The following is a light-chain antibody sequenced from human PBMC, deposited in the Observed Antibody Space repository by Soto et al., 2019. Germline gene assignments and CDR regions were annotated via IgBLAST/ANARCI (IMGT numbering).Light chain of an antibody. J-gene: IGKJ2*01. CDR2: AAS. V-gene: IGKV1-39*01. Sequence: DIQMTQSPSSLSASVGDRVTITCRASQTITRYLSWYQKKPRKAPKLLIYAASSLPGGVPSRFSGSGSGTEFTRTISGLQPEDFALYFCQQSYRIPYTFGQGTNLEIK. CDR3: QQSYRIPYT. CDR1: QTITRY.